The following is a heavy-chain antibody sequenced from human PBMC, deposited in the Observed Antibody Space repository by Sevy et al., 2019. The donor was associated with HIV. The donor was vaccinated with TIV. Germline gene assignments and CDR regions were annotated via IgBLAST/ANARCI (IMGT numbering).Heavy chain of an antibody. CDR3: VRALLKADSL. CDR1: GFNIRAHW. Sequence: GGSLRLSCAASGFNIRAHWMLWVRQAPGKGLEWVANINEDGSTKYYLDSVKGRFTISRGNAENSAFLQMNSLRVEDTAVYYCVRALLKADSLWGQGTLVTVSS. V-gene: IGHV3-7*01. CDR2: INEDGSTK. D-gene: IGHD1-26*01. J-gene: IGHJ4*02.